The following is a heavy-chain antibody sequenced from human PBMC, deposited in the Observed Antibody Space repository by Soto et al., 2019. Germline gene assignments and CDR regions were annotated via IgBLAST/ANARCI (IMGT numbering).Heavy chain of an antibody. V-gene: IGHV1-2*02. CDR2: INPNSGGT. CDR3: ASGYXSSTSCSRNYYYYYGMDV. CDR1: GYTFTGHY. J-gene: IGHJ6*02. Sequence: ASVKVSCKASGYTFTGHYMHWVRQAPGQGLEWMGWINPNSGGTNYAQKFQGRVTMTRDTSISTAYMELSRLRSDDTAVYYCASGYXSSTSCSRNYYYYYGMDVWGQGTTVTVS. D-gene: IGHD2-2*01.